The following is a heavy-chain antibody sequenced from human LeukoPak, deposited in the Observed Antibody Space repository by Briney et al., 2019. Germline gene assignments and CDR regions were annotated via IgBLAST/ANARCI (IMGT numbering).Heavy chain of an antibody. J-gene: IGHJ6*02. Sequence: PSETLSLTCAVYGGSFSGYYRSWVRQPAGKRLEWIGRIYTSGITNYNPSLKSRVTMSVNTSKNQFSLRLTAVTAADTAVYYCARDPDYSGGMDVWGQGTPVTVSS. D-gene: IGHD3-10*01. CDR1: GGSFSGYY. CDR2: IYTSGIT. V-gene: IGHV4-4*07. CDR3: ARDPDYSGGMDV.